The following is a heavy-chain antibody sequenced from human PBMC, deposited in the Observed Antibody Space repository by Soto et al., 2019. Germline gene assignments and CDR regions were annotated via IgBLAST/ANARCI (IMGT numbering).Heavy chain of an antibody. CDR2: ISGYNGNT. Sequence: QVQVVQSGDEVKKPGASVKVSCKASGYTFTNYGFSWVRQAPGQGLEWMGWISGYNGNTKYAEKFQGRVTMTTDTSTSTANMELRSLRSDDTVVYYCAREGQAPYYYYGMDVWGQGTAVTVSS. CDR1: GYTFTNYG. J-gene: IGHJ6*02. V-gene: IGHV1-18*01. CDR3: AREGQAPYYYYGMDV.